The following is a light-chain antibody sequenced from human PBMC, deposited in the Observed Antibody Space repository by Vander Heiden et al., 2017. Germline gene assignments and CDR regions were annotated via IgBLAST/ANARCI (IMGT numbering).Light chain of an antibody. CDR1: QSVSSSY. J-gene: IGKJ1*01. Sequence: EFVLTQSPGPLSLSPGERATLSCRASQSVSSSYLAWYQQKPGQAPRLLIYGASSRATGIPDRFSGSGSGTDFTLTISRLEPEEFAVYYCQQYGSSQWTFGQGTKVEIK. CDR3: QQYGSSQWT. CDR2: GAS. V-gene: IGKV3-20*01.